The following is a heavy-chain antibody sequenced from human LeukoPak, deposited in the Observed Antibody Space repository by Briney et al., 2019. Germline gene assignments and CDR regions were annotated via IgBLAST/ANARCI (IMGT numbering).Heavy chain of an antibody. J-gene: IGHJ4*02. CDR3: ARDSSGWPNYYFDY. D-gene: IGHD6-19*01. V-gene: IGHV3-21*05. CDR1: GFTFSSYS. CDR2: ISSSSSSYI. Sequence: GGSLRLSCAASGFTFSSYSMNWVRQAPGKGLEWISYISSSSSSYIYYADSVKGRFTISRDNAKNSLYLQMNSLRAEDTAVYYCARDSSGWPNYYFDYWGQGTLVTVSS.